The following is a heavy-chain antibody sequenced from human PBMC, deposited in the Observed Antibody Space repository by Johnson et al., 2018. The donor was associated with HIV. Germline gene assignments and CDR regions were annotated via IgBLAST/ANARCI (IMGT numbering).Heavy chain of an antibody. CDR1: GLTFSSYG. D-gene: IGHD6-19*01. V-gene: IGHV3-30*03. J-gene: IGHJ3*02. CDR2: ISYDGSNK. Sequence: QMQLVESGGGVVQPGRSLRLSCAASGLTFSSYGMHWVRQAPGKGLEWVAVISYDGSNKYYADSVKGRFTISRDNSKNTLYLQMNSLRPEDTAVYYCARDRPSGWPDAFDIWGQGTMVTVSS. CDR3: ARDRPSGWPDAFDI.